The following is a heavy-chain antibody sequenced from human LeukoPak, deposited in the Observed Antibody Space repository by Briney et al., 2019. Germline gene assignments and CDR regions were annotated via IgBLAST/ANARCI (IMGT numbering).Heavy chain of an antibody. V-gene: IGHV3-48*04. CDR2: ISSSSSTI. D-gene: IGHD3-9*01. J-gene: IGHJ4*02. CDR1: GFTFSSYS. Sequence: PGGSLRLSCAASGFTFSSYSMNWVRQAPGKGLEWVSYISSSSSTIYYADSVKGRFTISRDNAKNSLYLQMNSLRAEDTAVYYCARGGNGGYDILTGYYTLFDYWGQGTLVTVSS. CDR3: ARGGNGGYDILTGYYTLFDY.